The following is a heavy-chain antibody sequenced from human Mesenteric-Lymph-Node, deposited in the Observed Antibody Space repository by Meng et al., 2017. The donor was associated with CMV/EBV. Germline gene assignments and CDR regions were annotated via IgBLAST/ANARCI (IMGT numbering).Heavy chain of an antibody. CDR1: GFTFDDYA. Sequence: GGSLRLSCAASGFTFDDYAMHWVRQAPGKGLEWVSGISWNSGSIGYADSVKGRFTISRDNAKNSLYLQMNSLRPEDTAVYYCARDGGGFYDSNGYLDLWGQGTLVTVSS. D-gene: IGHD3-22*01. V-gene: IGHV3-9*01. CDR3: ARDGGGFYDSNGYLDL. J-gene: IGHJ4*02. CDR2: ISWNSGSI.